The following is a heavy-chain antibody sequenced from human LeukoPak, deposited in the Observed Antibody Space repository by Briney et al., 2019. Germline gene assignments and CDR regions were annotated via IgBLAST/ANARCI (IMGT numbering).Heavy chain of an antibody. CDR3: ARAPYYYDSSGSLGASDI. CDR1: GYTFTGYY. J-gene: IGHJ3*02. CDR2: INPNSGGT. V-gene: IGHV1-2*06. Sequence: GASVKVSCKASGYTFTGYYMHWVRQAPGQGLEWMGRINPNSGGTNYAQKFQGRVTMTRDTSISTAYMELSRLRSDDTAVYYCARAPYYYDSSGSLGASDIWGQGTMVTVSS. D-gene: IGHD3-22*01.